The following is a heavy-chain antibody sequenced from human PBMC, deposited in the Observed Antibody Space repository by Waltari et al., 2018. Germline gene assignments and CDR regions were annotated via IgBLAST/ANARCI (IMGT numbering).Heavy chain of an antibody. J-gene: IGHJ4*02. CDR1: GYSISSGYY. V-gene: IGHV4-38-2*02. Sequence: QVQLQESGPGLVKPSETLSLTCTVSGYSISSGYYWGWIRQPPGKGLEWIGGIYHSGSTYNNPSLKSRVTISVDTSKNQFSLKLSSVTAADTAVYYCARLTVVRESYFDYWGQGTLVTVSS. CDR3: ARLTVVRESYFDY. CDR2: IYHSGST. D-gene: IGHD4-17*01.